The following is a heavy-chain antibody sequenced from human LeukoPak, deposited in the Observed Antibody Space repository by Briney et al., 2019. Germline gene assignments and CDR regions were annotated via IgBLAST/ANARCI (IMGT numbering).Heavy chain of an antibody. Sequence: GGSLRLSCAASGFTFSSYWMHWVRQAPGKGLVWVSRINSDGSSTSYADSVKGRFTISRDNAKNTLYLQMNSLRAEDTAVYYCARGRVEGYWDMDVWRKGTTVTVSS. CDR2: INSDGSST. D-gene: IGHD2-15*01. CDR3: ARGRVEGYWDMDV. J-gene: IGHJ6*03. V-gene: IGHV3-74*01. CDR1: GFTFSSYW.